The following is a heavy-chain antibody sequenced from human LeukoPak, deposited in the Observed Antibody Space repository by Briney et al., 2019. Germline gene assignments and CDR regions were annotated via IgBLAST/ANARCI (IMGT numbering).Heavy chain of an antibody. D-gene: IGHD5-12*01. Sequence: GGSLRLSCAASGFTFSNSNMNWVRQAPGKGLEWVSYISGVTSSIYYADSVKGRFTISRDNAKNSLYLQMNSLRAEDTAVYYCARISGYDMRYWGQGTLVTVSS. CDR1: GFTFSNSN. CDR3: ARISGYDMRY. J-gene: IGHJ4*02. V-gene: IGHV3-48*04. CDR2: ISGVTSSI.